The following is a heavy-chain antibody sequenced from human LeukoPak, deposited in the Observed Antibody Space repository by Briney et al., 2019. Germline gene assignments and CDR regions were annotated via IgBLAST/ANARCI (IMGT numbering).Heavy chain of an antibody. Sequence: ASVKVSCKGSGYTFSSYAMHWVRQAPGQRLEWMGWIDAGNGNTKYSQKFQGRVTITRDTSATTAYMELSSLRSEDTAVYYCARGTGCTGGSCSYYGMDVWGQGTTVTVSS. D-gene: IGHD2-15*01. CDR1: GYTFSSYA. V-gene: IGHV1-3*01. J-gene: IGHJ6*02. CDR3: ARGTGCTGGSCSYYGMDV. CDR2: IDAGNGNT.